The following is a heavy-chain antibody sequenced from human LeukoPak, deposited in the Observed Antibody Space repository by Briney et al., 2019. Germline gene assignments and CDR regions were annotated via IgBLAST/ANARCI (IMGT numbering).Heavy chain of an antibody. J-gene: IGHJ4*02. V-gene: IGHV3-30*18. D-gene: IGHD6-19*01. CDR2: ISFDGRKA. CDR1: GFTFSTCG. Sequence: GGSLRLSCTASGFTFSTCGMHWFRQTPGKGLEWVAVISFDGRKAYYADSVKGRFTISRDNSKNTLYLQINSLRGEDTAVYYCAKEEDSGWYYFDYWGQGTLVTVYS. CDR3: AKEEDSGWYYFDY.